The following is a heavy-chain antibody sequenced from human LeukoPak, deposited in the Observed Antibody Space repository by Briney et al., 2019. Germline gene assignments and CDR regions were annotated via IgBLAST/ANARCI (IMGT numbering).Heavy chain of an antibody. CDR2: ISSSSSYI. J-gene: IGHJ4*02. Sequence: PGGSLRLSCAASGFTFISYSMNWVRQAPGKGLEWVSSISSSSSYIYYADSVKGRFTISRDNAKNSLYLQMNSLRAEDTAVYYCARRGLLWFGEPPDYWGQGTLVTVSS. D-gene: IGHD3-10*01. CDR1: GFTFISYS. V-gene: IGHV3-21*01. CDR3: ARRGLLWFGEPPDY.